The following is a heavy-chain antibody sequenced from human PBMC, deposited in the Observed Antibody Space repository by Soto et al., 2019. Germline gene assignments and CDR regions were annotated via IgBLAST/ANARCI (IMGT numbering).Heavy chain of an antibody. J-gene: IGHJ3*02. CDR2: INPNSGGT. CDR3: ARATLHCSGGSCYRDAAFDI. D-gene: IGHD2-15*01. V-gene: IGHV1-2*04. Sequence: ASVKVSCKASGYTFTGYYMHWVRQAPGQGLEWMGWINPNSGGTNYAQKFQGWVTMTRDTSISTAYMELSRLRSDDTAVYYCARATLHCSGGSCYRDAAFDIWGQGTMVT. CDR1: GYTFTGYY.